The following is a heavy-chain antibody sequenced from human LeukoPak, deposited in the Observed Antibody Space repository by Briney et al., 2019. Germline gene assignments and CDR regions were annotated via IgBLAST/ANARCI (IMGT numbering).Heavy chain of an antibody. CDR3: AREGRRSYVDYSSH. J-gene: IGHJ4*02. Sequence: PGGSLRLSCAASGFTFSSYWMSWVRQAPGKGQEWVANIKQDGSGNYYVDSVKGRFTVYRDNAKNSLYLQMNSLRAEDTAVYYCAREGRRSYVDYSSHWGQGTLVTVSS. CDR2: IKQDGSGN. V-gene: IGHV3-7*01. CDR1: GFTFSSYW. D-gene: IGHD2-15*01.